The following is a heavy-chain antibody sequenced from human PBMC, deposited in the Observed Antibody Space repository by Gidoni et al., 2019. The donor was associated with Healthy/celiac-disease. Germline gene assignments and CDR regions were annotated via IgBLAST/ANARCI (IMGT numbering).Heavy chain of an antibody. CDR1: GFTFSSYA. D-gene: IGHD3-3*01. Sequence: EVQLLESGGGLVQPGGSLRLSCSASGFTFSSYAISWVPQAPGKGLGWVSASSGRCGSTYYADSVKGRFTISRDNSKNTLYLQMNSLRAEDTAVYYCAKDGGEYYDFWSGKSIGHYYGMDVWGQGTTVTVSS. V-gene: IGHV3-23*01. J-gene: IGHJ6*02. CDR3: AKDGGEYYDFWSGKSIGHYYGMDV. CDR2: SSGRCGST.